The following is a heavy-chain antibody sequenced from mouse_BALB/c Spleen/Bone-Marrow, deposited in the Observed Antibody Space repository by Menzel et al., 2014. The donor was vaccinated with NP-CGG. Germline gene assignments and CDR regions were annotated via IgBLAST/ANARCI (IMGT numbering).Heavy chain of an antibody. V-gene: IGHV1-77*01. J-gene: IGHJ3*01. Sequence: VQLQQSGAELARPGASVKLSCKASGYTFTDYYINWVKQRTGQGLEWIGEIYPGSGNPYYNEKFKGKATLTADKSSSTTYMQLRSLTSEDSAFCFCAREGGPGGWFGYWGQGTLGTVSA. CDR2: IYPGSGNP. CDR3: AREGGPGGWFGY. CDR1: GYTFTDYY.